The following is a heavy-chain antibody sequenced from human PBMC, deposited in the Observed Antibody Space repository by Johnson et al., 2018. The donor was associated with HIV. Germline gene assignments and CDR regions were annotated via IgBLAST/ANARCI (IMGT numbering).Heavy chain of an antibody. Sequence: VQLVESGGGVVQPGRSLRLSCAASGFTFSSYGMHWVRQAPGKGLEWVSAISGSGGSTYYADSVKGRFTISRDNSKNTLYLQMNSLRAEDTAVYYCAIIPPGGAGKGADAFDIWGQGTMVTVSS. V-gene: IGHV3-23*04. CDR3: AIIPPGGAGKGADAFDI. CDR1: GFTFSSYG. D-gene: IGHD1-26*01. J-gene: IGHJ3*02. CDR2: ISGSGGST.